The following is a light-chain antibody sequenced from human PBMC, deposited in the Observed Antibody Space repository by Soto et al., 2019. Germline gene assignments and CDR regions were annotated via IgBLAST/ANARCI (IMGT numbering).Light chain of an antibody. CDR3: QQYKSFSLT. CDR1: QSVSGW. V-gene: IGKV1-5*03. J-gene: IGKJ4*01. Sequence: DIQLTQSPSTLSASAGETVTVTCRASQSVSGWLAWYQQKPGKAPKLLISKTSNLASGVPSRFSGSGSGTDFPPTISRLQADDFATYCCQQYKSFSLTFGGGTKVDIK. CDR2: KTS.